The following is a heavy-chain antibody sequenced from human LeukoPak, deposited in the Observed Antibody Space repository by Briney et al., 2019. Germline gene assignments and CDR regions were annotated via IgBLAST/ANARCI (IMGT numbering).Heavy chain of an antibody. J-gene: IGHJ4*02. CDR2: INSDGSST. D-gene: IGHD3-10*01. CDR3: AREENYSGSYYNRGDFDY. Sequence: GGSLRLSCAASGFTFSSYWMHWVRQAPGKGLVWVSRINSDGSSTSYADSVKGRFTISRDNAKNTLYLQMNSLRAEDTAVYYCAREENYSGSYYNRGDFDYWSQGTLVTVSS. CDR1: GFTFSSYW. V-gene: IGHV3-74*01.